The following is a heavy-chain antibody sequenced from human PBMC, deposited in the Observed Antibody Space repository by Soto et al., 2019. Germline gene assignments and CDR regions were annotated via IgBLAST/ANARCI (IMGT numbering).Heavy chain of an antibody. D-gene: IGHD3-16*01. CDR3: VKVGFTYYFDY. CDR1: GFTVSNYH. Sequence: GGSLRLSCAASGFTVSNYHMNWVRRAPGKGLEWVSVIYTAGSADFADSVKGRFTISRDNSKNTLYLQMSSLRAEDTAVYYCVKVGFTYYFDYWGQGTLVTVSS. CDR2: IYTAGSA. V-gene: IGHV3-66*01. J-gene: IGHJ4*02.